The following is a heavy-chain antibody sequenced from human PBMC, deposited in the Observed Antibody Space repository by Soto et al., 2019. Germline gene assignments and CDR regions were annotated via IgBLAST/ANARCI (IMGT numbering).Heavy chain of an antibody. Sequence: PGGSLRLSCAASGCTFSGSAMSWVRRAPGEGLEWVSAITGGGGATYYADSVKGRFTISRDNSKNTLYMQMNSLRAEDTSAYYCVKGSGSARPHYFDPWGQGTLVTVSS. V-gene: IGHV3-23*01. J-gene: IGHJ4*02. CDR1: GCTFSGSA. CDR3: VKGSGSARPHYFDP. D-gene: IGHD2-2*01. CDR2: ITGGGGAT.